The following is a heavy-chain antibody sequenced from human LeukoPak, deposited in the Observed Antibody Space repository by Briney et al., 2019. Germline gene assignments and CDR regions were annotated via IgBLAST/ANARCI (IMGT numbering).Heavy chain of an antibody. J-gene: IGHJ4*02. CDR3: ARHPGIAAELDY. CDR2: IYYSGST. D-gene: IGHD6-13*01. V-gene: IGHV4-59*08. CDR1: GGSISSYY. Sequence: SETLSLTCTVSGGSISSYYWSWIRQPPGKGLEWIGYIYYSGSTNYNPSLKSRVTISVDTSKNQFSLKLSSVTAADTAVYYCARHPGIAAELDYWGQGTLVTVSS.